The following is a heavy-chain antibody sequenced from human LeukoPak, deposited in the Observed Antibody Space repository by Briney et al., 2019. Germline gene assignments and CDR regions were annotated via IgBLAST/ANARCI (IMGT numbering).Heavy chain of an antibody. CDR1: GFIYSDWW. Sequence: GGSLRLSCVASGFIYSDWWMNWSARLQGRGWSGWPTLTQMELGNNVDSVKGRFTVSRDNTKNSLYLEMASLKAEDTAVYYCTRISLAEGLEFWGQGILVTVSS. J-gene: IGHJ4*02. D-gene: IGHD3/OR15-3a*01. CDR2: LTQMELG. V-gene: IGHV3-7*01. CDR3: TRISLAEGLEF.